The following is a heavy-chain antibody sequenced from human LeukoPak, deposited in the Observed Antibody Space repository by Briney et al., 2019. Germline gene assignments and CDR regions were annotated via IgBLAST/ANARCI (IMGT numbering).Heavy chain of an antibody. Sequence: PGGSLRLSCAASGFTFSSYSMNWVRQAPGKGLEWVSSISSSSSYIYYADSVKGRFTTSRDNAKNSLYLQMNSLRAEDTAVYYCAKGRYIYGLLSPFGYWGQGTLVTVSS. J-gene: IGHJ4*02. CDR1: GFTFSSYS. V-gene: IGHV3-21*01. CDR3: AKGRYIYGLLSPFGY. D-gene: IGHD3-10*01. CDR2: ISSSSSYI.